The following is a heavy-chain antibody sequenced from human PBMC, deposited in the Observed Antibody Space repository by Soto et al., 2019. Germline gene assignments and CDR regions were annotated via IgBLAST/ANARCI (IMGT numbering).Heavy chain of an antibody. J-gene: IGHJ4*02. CDR3: ARSPRSSPYFDY. CDR2: IYPGDHET. D-gene: IGHD6-13*01. V-gene: IGHV5-51*01. CDR1: GYTFSNFW. Sequence: GESLKISCQSSGYTFSNFWIGWVRQLPGKGLEWMGIIYPGDHETRYSPPFNGKVTISADRSINTAYLQWNSLEASDTAFYFCARSPRSSPYFDYWGQGALVTVSS.